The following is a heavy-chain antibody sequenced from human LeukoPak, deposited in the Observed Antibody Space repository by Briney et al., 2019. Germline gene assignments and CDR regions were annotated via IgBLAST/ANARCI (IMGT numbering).Heavy chain of an antibody. CDR2: TNPNSGGT. CDR3: ARDGGWPAPPYGMDV. Sequence: ASVKVSCKASGYTFTGYYMHWVRQAPGQGLEWMGRTNPNSGGTNYAQKFQGRVTMTRDTSISTAYMELRRLRSDDTAVYYCARDGGWPAPPYGMDVWGQGTTVTVSS. D-gene: IGHD6-19*01. V-gene: IGHV1-2*06. CDR1: GYTFTGYY. J-gene: IGHJ6*02.